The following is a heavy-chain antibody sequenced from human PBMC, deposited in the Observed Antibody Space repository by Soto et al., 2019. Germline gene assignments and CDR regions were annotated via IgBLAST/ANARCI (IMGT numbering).Heavy chain of an antibody. CDR3: ARRTTGSGSSFFDY. CDR1: AGSITSDEYY. Sequence: PSETLSLTYTVSAGSITSDEYYWNWIRYRPGKGLEWIGFIHHTGSTFYNPSLESRASISIDTSESQFSLNLASVTVADTAVYYCARRTTGSGSSFFDYWGPGTLVTVSS. J-gene: IGHJ4*02. CDR2: IHHTGST. D-gene: IGHD3-10*01. V-gene: IGHV4-30-4*01.